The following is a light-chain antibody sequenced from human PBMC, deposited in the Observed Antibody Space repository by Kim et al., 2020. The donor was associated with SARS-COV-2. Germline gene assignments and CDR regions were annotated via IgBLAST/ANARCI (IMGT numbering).Light chain of an antibody. J-gene: IGLJ2*01. CDR3: QTWDSSLVV. Sequence: VAPGQTANISCSGYRLGDEYACWFQQKPGQSPVLVIYQDTKRPSGIPERFSGSNSGNTATLTITGTQAMDEADYYCQTWDSSLVVFGGGTQLTVL. CDR1: RLGDEY. V-gene: IGLV3-1*01. CDR2: QDT.